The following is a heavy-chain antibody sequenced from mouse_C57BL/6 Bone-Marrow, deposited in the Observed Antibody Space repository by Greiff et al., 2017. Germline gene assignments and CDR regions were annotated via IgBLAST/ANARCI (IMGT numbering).Heavy chain of an antibody. D-gene: IGHD2-3*01. CDR1: GYTFTSYW. CDR3: ARWFSPDGYYPFYAMDD. V-gene: IGHV1-59*01. CDR2: IDPSDSYT. J-gene: IGHJ4*01. Sequence: QVQLQQPGAELVRPGTSVKLSCKASGYTFTSYWMHWVKQRPGQGLEWIGVIDPSDSYTNYNQKFKGKATLTVDTSSSTAYMQLSSLTSEDSAVYYCARWFSPDGYYPFYAMDDWGQGTSVTVSS.